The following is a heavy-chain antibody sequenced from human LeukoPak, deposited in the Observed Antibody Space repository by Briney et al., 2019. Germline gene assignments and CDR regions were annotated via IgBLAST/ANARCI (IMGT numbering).Heavy chain of an antibody. Sequence: GGSLRLSCAASGFIFSTYAMHWVRQAPGKGLEYVSAISNHGGSTYYANSVKGRFIISRDNSKNTLYLQMKSLRAEDTAVYYCARDRGGVLGAWGQGTLVTVSS. J-gene: IGHJ5*02. D-gene: IGHD3-16*01. CDR1: GFIFSTYA. CDR2: ISNHGGST. V-gene: IGHV3-64*01. CDR3: ARDRGGVLGA.